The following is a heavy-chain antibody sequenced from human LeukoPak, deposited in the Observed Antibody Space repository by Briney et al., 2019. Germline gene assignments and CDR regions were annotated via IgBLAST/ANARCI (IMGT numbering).Heavy chain of an antibody. J-gene: IGHJ4*02. CDR1: GFTFSSYS. D-gene: IGHD1-26*01. CDR3: ARERPHGASALDY. Sequence: GGSLRLSCAASGFTFSSYSMNWVRQAPGKGLEWVSYISSSSSTIYYADSVKGRFTISRDNAKNSLYLQMNSLRAEDTAVYYCARERPHGASALDYWGQGTVVTVSS. CDR2: ISSSSSTI. V-gene: IGHV3-48*04.